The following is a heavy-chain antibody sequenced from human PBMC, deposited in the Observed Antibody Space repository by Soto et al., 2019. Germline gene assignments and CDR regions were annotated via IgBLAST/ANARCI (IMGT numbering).Heavy chain of an antibody. V-gene: IGHV1-69*13. CDR3: ARVRYSGYELYYFDY. CDR2: IIPIFGTA. CDR1: GGTFSSYA. D-gene: IGHD5-12*01. J-gene: IGHJ4*02. Sequence: SVKVSCKASGGTFSSYAISWVRQAPGQGLEWMGGIIPIFGTANYAQKFQGRVTITADESTSTAYMELSSLRSEDTAVYYCARVRYSGYELYYFDYWGQGTLVTVSS.